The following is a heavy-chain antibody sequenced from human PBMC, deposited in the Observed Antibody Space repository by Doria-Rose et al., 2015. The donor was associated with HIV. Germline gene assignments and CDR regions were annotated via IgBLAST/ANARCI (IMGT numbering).Heavy chain of an antibody. CDR2: ISRDSGAK. V-gene: IGHV3-9*01. Sequence: VQLVQSGAGLVQPGRSLRLSCVGSGFSFESYAMHWVRLAPGKGLEWVAGISRDSGAKGNADSVEGRFTISRDNAKKSVYLEMRSLRPEDTAFYYCAKAPIIGPKYYFYMDVWGKGTSVTVSS. J-gene: IGHJ6*03. CDR3: AKAPIIGPKYYFYMDV. D-gene: IGHD3-3*01. CDR1: GFSFESYA.